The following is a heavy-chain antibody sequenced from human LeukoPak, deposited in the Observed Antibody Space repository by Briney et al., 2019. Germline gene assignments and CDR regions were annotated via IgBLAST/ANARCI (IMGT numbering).Heavy chain of an antibody. Sequence: GRSLRLSCAASGFTFSSYGMHWVRQAPGKGLEWVAVIWYDGSNKYYADSVKGRFTISRDISKNTLYLQMNSLRAEDTAVYYCAKDQRVLWFGELFWFDPWGQGTLVTVSS. V-gene: IGHV3-33*06. J-gene: IGHJ5*02. CDR1: GFTFSSYG. D-gene: IGHD3-10*01. CDR2: IWYDGSNK. CDR3: AKDQRVLWFGELFWFDP.